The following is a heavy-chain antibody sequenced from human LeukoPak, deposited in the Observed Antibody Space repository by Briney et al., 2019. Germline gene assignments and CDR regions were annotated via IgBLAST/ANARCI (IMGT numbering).Heavy chain of an antibody. CDR2: VYYGRSP. D-gene: IGHD6-25*01. V-gene: IGHV4-39*02. Sequence: SETLSLTCTVSGDSISRSTYYWAWLRQPPGKGLEWIGSVYYGRSPYFNPSLESRATISVDTSKNHFSLKMSSVTAADTAVYYCARSSGTGTFSYWGQGTLVTVSS. CDR3: ARSSGTGTFSY. CDR1: GDSISRSTYY. J-gene: IGHJ4*02.